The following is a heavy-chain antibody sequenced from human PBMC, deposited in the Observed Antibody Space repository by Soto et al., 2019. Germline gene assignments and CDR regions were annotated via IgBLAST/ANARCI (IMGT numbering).Heavy chain of an antibody. CDR3: ARVPKYCSSTSCSGEQNYYYYYYMDV. D-gene: IGHD2-2*01. V-gene: IGHV4-31*03. Sequence: SETLSLTCTVSGGSISSGGYYWSWIRQHPGKGLEWIGYIYYSGSTYYNPSLKSRVTISVDTSKNQFSLKLSSVTAADTAVYYCARVPKYCSSTSCSGEQNYYYYYYMDVWGKGTTVTVSS. CDR1: GGSISSGGYY. CDR2: IYYSGST. J-gene: IGHJ6*03.